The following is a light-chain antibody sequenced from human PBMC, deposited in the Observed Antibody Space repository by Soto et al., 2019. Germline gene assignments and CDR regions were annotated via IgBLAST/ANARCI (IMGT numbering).Light chain of an antibody. CDR3: SSYADSSNLI. CDR1: SRDVGGYNY. J-gene: IGLJ2*01. Sequence: QSVLTQPPSASGSPGQSVTISCTGTSRDVGGYNYVSWYQQHPGRAPKLMIYDVTKRPSGVPDRFSGSRSGNTASLTVSGLQAEDEADYYCSSYADSSNLIFGGGTKLTVL. CDR2: DVT. V-gene: IGLV2-8*01.